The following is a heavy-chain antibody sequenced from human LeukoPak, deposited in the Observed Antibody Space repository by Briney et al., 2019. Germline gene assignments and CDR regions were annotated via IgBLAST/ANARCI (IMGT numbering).Heavy chain of an antibody. CDR1: GGSISSYY. V-gene: IGHV4-59*08. CDR3: ARLTYYYDSSGYTAANDY. Sequence: PSETLSLTCTVSGGSISSYYWSWIRQPPGKGLEWIGYISYSGSTNYNPSLKSRVTISVDTSKNQFSLKLSSVTAADTAVYYCARLTYYYDSSGYTAANDYWGQGTLVTVTS. CDR2: ISYSGST. D-gene: IGHD3-22*01. J-gene: IGHJ4*02.